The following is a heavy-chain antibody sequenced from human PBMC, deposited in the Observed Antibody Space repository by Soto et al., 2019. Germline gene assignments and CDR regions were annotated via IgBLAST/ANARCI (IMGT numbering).Heavy chain of an antibody. V-gene: IGHV3-23*01. Sequence: GGSLRLSCAASGFTFSSYAMSWVRQAPGKGLEWVSAISGSGGSTYYADSVKGRFTISRDNSKNTLYLQMNSLRAEDTAVYYCAKVQEEWLLYTGWFDPWGQGTLVTVSS. J-gene: IGHJ5*02. CDR1: GFTFSSYA. CDR3: AKVQEEWLLYTGWFDP. CDR2: ISGSGGST. D-gene: IGHD3-3*01.